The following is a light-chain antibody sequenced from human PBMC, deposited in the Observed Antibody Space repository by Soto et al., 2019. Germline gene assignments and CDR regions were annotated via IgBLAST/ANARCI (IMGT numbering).Light chain of an antibody. CDR3: QQSNSFPVT. CDR1: QDISSY. J-gene: IGKJ5*01. V-gene: IGKV1-12*01. CDR2: FAS. Sequence: DIQMTQSPSSVSASIGDRVTITCRASQDISSYLAWYQQKPGKAPKLLIYFASSLQTAVPSRFSGSGSGTDFTLTINSLQPEDFATYYCQQSNSFPVTFGQGTRLEMK.